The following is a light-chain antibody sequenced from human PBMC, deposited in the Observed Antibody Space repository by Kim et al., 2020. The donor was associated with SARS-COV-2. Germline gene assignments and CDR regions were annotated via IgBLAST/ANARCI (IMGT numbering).Light chain of an antibody. CDR2: QDT. CDR3: QAWDSSTGVV. J-gene: IGLJ3*02. Sequence: SYELTQPPSVSVSPGQTATITCSGERLGDKYASWYQQKPGQSPVLVIYQDTKRPSGIPERFSGFSSGNTATLTISGTQAMDEADYYCQAWDSSTGVVFGGGTRLTVL. CDR1: RLGDKY. V-gene: IGLV3-1*01.